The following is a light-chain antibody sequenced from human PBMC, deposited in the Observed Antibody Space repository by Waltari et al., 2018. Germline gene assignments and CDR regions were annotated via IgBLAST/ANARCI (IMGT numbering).Light chain of an antibody. CDR2: KAS. CDR3: QQYNSYSYT. Sequence: DILMTQSPSTLSASVGDRVTITCRASQNINDWLAWYQQKPGQAPKVLIYKASTLESGVPSRFSGSGSGTEFTLTISSLQPDDFATYYCQQYNSYSYTFGQGTKLEIK. V-gene: IGKV1-5*03. J-gene: IGKJ2*01. CDR1: QNINDW.